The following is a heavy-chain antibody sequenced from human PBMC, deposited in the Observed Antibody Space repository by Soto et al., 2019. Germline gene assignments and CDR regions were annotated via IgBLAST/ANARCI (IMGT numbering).Heavy chain of an antibody. J-gene: IGHJ6*02. CDR2: IYYSGST. CDR3: ARVAQYYDILTGFTYYYGMDV. Sequence: QVQLQESGPGLVKPSETLSLTCTVSGGSVSSGSYYWSWIRQPPGKGLEWIGYIYYSGSTNYNPSRKRRVTISVDTSKNQFSLKLSSVTAADTAVYYCARVAQYYDILTGFTYYYGMDVWGQGTTVTVSS. D-gene: IGHD3-9*01. V-gene: IGHV4-61*01. CDR1: GGSVSSGSYY.